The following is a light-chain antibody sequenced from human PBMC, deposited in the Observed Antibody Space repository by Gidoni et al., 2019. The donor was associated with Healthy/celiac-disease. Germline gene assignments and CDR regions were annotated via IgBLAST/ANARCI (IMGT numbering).Light chain of an antibody. Sequence: DIVMTQPAASLAVSLGERATINCKSSQSVLYSSNNKNYLAWYQQKPGQPPKLLIYWASTRESGVPDRFSGSGSGTDFTLTISSLQAEDVAVYYCQQYYSTPLYTFGQGTKLEIK. CDR1: QSVLYSSNNKNY. V-gene: IGKV4-1*01. CDR3: QQYYSTPLYT. J-gene: IGKJ2*01. CDR2: WAS.